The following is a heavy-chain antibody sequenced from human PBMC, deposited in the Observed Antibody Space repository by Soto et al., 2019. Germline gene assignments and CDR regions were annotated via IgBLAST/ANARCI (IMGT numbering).Heavy chain of an antibody. CDR3: ARAISGYVT. J-gene: IGHJ5*02. V-gene: IGHV1-3*01. Sequence: QVHLVQSGAEVKHPGASVRVSCKASGITYSTYAIHWVRQAPGQGLEWMGWINAGEGFTRYSQDFQGRVTLTTVTSASTTDMDLSKLTFEDTGIYYCARAISGYVTWGQGTQVTVSS. CDR2: INAGEGFT. D-gene: IGHD6-25*01. CDR1: GITYSTYA.